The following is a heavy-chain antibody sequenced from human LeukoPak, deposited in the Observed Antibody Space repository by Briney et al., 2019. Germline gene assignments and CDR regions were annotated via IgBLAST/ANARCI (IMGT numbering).Heavy chain of an antibody. J-gene: IGHJ6*03. Sequence: SETLSLTCTVSGGSISSSSYYWGWIRQPPGKGLEWIGSIYYSGSTYYNPSLKSRVTISVDTSKNQFSLKLSSVTAADTAVYYCARVKTAEWLPYYYYYYMDVWGKGTTVTVSS. D-gene: IGHD3-3*01. CDR2: IYYSGST. V-gene: IGHV4-39*07. CDR3: ARVKTAEWLPYYYYYYMDV. CDR1: GGSISSSSYY.